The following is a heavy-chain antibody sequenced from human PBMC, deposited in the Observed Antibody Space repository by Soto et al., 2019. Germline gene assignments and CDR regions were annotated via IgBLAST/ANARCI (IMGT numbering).Heavy chain of an antibody. V-gene: IGHV4-38-2*01. CDR1: CYSISSGYY. D-gene: IGHD3-22*01. CDR2: IYHSGTT. Sequence: SETLSLTCADSCYSISSGYYWGWIRQPPGKGLEWIATIYHSGTTYSNPSLKSRVTISVDTSKNQFSLKLSSVTAADTAVYYCARGLYYYDSSGYSPDYWGLGTLVTVSS. CDR3: ARGLYYYDSSGYSPDY. J-gene: IGHJ4*02.